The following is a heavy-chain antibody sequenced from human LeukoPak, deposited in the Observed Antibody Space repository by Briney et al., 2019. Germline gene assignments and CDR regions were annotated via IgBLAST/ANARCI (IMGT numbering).Heavy chain of an antibody. CDR1: GGTFSSYA. Sequence: SVKVSCKASGGTFSSYALTWVRQAPGQGLEWMGGLVPIFGTPNYAQKFQGRVTITTDESTSTAYMELSGLRSEDTAVYYCATSGTTVTIKWFDPWGQGTLVTVSS. D-gene: IGHD4-17*01. CDR2: LVPIFGTP. V-gene: IGHV1-69*05. J-gene: IGHJ5*02. CDR3: ATSGTTVTIKWFDP.